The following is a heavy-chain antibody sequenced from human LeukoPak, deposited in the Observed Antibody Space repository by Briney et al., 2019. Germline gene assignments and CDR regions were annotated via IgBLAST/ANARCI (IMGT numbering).Heavy chain of an antibody. CDR1: GGSMSGYY. CDR2: IYTFGST. D-gene: IGHD2-15*01. CDR3: ARQGGYCSASRCPGGFHYMDV. Sequence: PSETLSLTCTVSGGSMSGYYWSWIRQPPGKGLEWIGFIYTFGSTKYNPSLKSRVTISGDMSRRQFSLKLTSVTAADTAVYFCARQGGYCSASRCPGGFHYMDVWGKGTTVTVSS. J-gene: IGHJ6*03. V-gene: IGHV4-4*09.